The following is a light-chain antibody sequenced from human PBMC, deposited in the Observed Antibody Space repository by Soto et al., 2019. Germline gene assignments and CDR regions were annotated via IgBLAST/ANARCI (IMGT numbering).Light chain of an antibody. V-gene: IGKV3-15*01. CDR3: QQYANWPRT. J-gene: IGKJ1*01. Sequence: EIVMTQSPATLSVSPGERATLSCRASRSVSSNLAWYQQKPGQPPRLLIYGASTRATGVPARFSGSGSGTEFTLTISSLQSEDFAVYYCQQYANWPRTFGQGSKV. CDR1: RSVSSN. CDR2: GAS.